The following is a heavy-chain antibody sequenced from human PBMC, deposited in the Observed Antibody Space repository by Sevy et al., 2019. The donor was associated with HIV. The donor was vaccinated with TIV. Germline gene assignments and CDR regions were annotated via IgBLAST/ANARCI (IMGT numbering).Heavy chain of an antibody. CDR1: GGSISSYF. Sequence: SETLSLTCTVSGGSISSYFWSWIRQPPGKGLEWIGNIYFTGTTHYHPSLKSRVTISLDTSKSQFSLKLSSVSAADTAVYYCVRDESNNPRVMNKWGQGTLVTVSS. J-gene: IGHJ4*02. D-gene: IGHD2-21*01. CDR3: VRDESNNPRVMNK. V-gene: IGHV4-59*01. CDR2: IYFTGTT.